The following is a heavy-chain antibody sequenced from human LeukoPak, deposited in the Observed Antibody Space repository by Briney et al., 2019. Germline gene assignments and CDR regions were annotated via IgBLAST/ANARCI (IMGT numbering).Heavy chain of an antibody. CDR1: GGSISSYY. D-gene: IGHD6-6*01. Sequence: SETLSLTCTVSGGSISSYYWSWIRQPPGKGLEWIGYIYYSGSTNYNPSLKSRVTITVDTSKNQFSLKLSSVTAADTAVYYCARGSWSSSIDYWGQGTLVTVSS. V-gene: IGHV4-59*01. J-gene: IGHJ4*02. CDR2: IYYSGST. CDR3: ARGSWSSSIDY.